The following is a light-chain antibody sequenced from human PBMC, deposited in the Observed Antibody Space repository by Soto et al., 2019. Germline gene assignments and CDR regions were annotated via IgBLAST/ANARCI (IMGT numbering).Light chain of an antibody. CDR3: QQYGNSTQT. J-gene: IGKJ1*01. V-gene: IGKV3-20*01. CDR1: QTVSSSF. Sequence: EIVLTQSPGTLSLSPGERATLSCRASQTVSSSFLAWYQQTHGKAPRIIIYAASRRETGIPELFICSGAGTECTLPISRLQPEDFEVYYCQQYGNSTQTFGQGTKVDIK. CDR2: AAS.